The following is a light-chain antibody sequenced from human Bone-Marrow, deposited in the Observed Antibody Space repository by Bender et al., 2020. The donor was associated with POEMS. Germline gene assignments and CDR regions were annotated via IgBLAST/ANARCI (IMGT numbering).Light chain of an antibody. V-gene: IGLV2-11*01. CDR3: CSYAGSYTV. J-gene: IGLJ2*01. CDR2: EVT. Sequence: QSALTQPRSVSGSPGQTVTISCTGTSSDVGGYNYVSWYQQHPGKAPKLMIYEVTKRASGGPHRFSGSKSGNTASLTISGLQVDEEADYYCCSYAGSYTVFGGGTQLTVL. CDR1: SSDVGGYNY.